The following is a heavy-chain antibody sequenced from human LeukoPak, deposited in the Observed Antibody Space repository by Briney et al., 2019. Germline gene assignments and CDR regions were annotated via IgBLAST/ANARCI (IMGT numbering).Heavy chain of an antibody. J-gene: IGHJ4*02. V-gene: IGHV3-23*01. CDR1: GFPYCILP. D-gene: IGHD5-18*01. Sequence: SGGPLSLPCAAWGFPYCILPVLEPAPPPGRARGGGAAISGSGGTTYYANSVKGRFTISRDNSKNTMYLQMNSLRAEDTPVYYCAKDLNSYGYRGSFFDYWGQGTLVTVSS. CDR3: AKDLNSYGYRGSFFDY. CDR2: ISGSGGTT.